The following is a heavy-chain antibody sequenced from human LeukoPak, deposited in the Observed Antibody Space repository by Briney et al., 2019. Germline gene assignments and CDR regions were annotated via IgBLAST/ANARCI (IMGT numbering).Heavy chain of an antibody. CDR3: ARGDGDTMVRGVILDY. CDR1: GYTFTSYG. J-gene: IGHJ4*02. CDR2: ISAYNGNI. V-gene: IGHV1-18*01. D-gene: IGHD3-10*01. Sequence: ASVKVSCKTSGYTFTSYGISWVRQAPGQGLEWMGWISAYNGNINYAQKLQGRVTMTTDTSTSTAYMELRSLRSDDTAVYYCARGDGDTMVRGVILDYWGQGTLVTVSS.